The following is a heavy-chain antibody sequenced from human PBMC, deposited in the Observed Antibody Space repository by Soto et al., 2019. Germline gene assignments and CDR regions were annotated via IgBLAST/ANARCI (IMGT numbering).Heavy chain of an antibody. CDR2: ISYDGSNK. CDR1: GFTFSSYA. J-gene: IGHJ4*02. V-gene: IGHV3-30-3*01. Sequence: PGGSLRLSCAASGFTFSSYAMHWVRQAPGKGLEWVAVISYDGSNKYYADSVKGRFTISRDNSKNTLYLQMNSLRAEDTVVYYCARDAHYYDFWSGYPGYWGQGTLVTVSS. CDR3: ARDAHYYDFWSGYPGY. D-gene: IGHD3-3*01.